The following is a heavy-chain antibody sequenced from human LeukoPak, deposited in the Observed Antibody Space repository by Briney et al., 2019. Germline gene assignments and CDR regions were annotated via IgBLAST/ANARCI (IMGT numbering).Heavy chain of an antibody. CDR2: IYHSGST. J-gene: IGHJ4*02. D-gene: IGHD5-18*01. V-gene: IGHV4-38-2*02. CDR3: ATPRGYSYGYVPYYYDY. CDR1: GYSISSGYY. Sequence: SETLSLTCTVSGYSISSGYYWGWIRQPPGKGLEWIGSIYHSGSTYYNPSLKSRVTISVDTSKNQFSLKLSSVTAAVTAVYYCATPRGYSYGYVPYYYDYWSQGTLVTVSS.